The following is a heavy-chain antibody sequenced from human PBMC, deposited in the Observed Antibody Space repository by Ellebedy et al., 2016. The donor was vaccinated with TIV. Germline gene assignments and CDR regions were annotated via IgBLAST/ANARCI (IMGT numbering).Heavy chain of an antibody. CDR1: GFTFSSYA. CDR3: TTDAYDYVWGSYRRGLGGGY. D-gene: IGHD3-16*02. CDR2: IKSKTDGGTT. J-gene: IGHJ4*02. V-gene: IGHV3-15*01. Sequence: GGSLRLSCAASGFTFSSYAMSRVRQAPGKGLEWVGRIKSKTDGGTTDYAAPVKRRFTISRDDSKNTLYLQMNSLKTEDKAVYYCTTDAYDYVWGSYRRGLGGGYWGQGTLVTVSS.